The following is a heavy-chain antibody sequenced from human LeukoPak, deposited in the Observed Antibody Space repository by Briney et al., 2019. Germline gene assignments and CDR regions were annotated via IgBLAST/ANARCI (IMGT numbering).Heavy chain of an antibody. CDR1: GFTFSSYG. D-gene: IGHD2-2*01. V-gene: IGHV3-21*01. Sequence: PGGSLRLSCAASGFTFSSYGMNWVRQAPGKGLEWVSSISSSSSYIYYADSVKGRFTISRDNAKNSLYLQMNSLRAEDTAVYYCASLILDVVVPAHNWFDPWGQGTLVTVSS. CDR2: ISSSSSYI. J-gene: IGHJ5*02. CDR3: ASLILDVVVPAHNWFDP.